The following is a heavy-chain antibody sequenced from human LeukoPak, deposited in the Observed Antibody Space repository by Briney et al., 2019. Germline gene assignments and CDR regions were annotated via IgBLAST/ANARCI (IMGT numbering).Heavy chain of an antibody. D-gene: IGHD2-2*01. CDR1: GFTFSSYA. J-gene: IGHJ4*02. V-gene: IGHV3-23*01. CDR3: AKDPSNGRPHYFDY. Sequence: GGSLRLSCAASGFTFSSYAMSWVRQAPGKGLEWVSTISGSGRSTYYADSVKGRFTISRDNSKNTLYLQMNSLRAEDTAVYYCAKDPSNGRPHYFDYWGQGTLVTVSS. CDR2: ISGSGRST.